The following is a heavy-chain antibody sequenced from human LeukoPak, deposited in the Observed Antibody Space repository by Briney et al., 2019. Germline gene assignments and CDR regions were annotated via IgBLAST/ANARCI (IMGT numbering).Heavy chain of an antibody. V-gene: IGHV1-8*03. CDR3: TRGRPVLSHFDY. CDR1: GYTFTSYD. Sequence: EASVKVSCKASGYTFTSYDINWVRQAPGQGLEWMGWMKPNSGNTDYAQRFQGRVTITRNTSISTAFMELSSLRSEDTAVYYCTRGRPVLSHFDYWGQGTLVTVSS. D-gene: IGHD2-8*01. J-gene: IGHJ4*02. CDR2: MKPNSGNT.